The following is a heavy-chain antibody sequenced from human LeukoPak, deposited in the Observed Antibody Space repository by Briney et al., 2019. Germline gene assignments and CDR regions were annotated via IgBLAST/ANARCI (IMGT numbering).Heavy chain of an antibody. CDR3: AKSRTDYWGSGSYVGGFDH. Sequence: GGSLRLSCAASGFSFSSFAMSWVRQVPGKGLEWVSGLSGSGGRTDYADSVKGRFTISRDNSNNTLYLQMNSLRVEDTAVYYCAKSRTDYWGSGSYVGGFDHWGRGALVTVSS. J-gene: IGHJ4*02. CDR1: GFSFSSFA. CDR2: LSGSGGRT. V-gene: IGHV3-23*01. D-gene: IGHD3-10*01.